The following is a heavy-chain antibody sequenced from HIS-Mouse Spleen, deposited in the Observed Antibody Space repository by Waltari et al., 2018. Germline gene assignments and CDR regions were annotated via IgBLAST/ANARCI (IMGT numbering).Heavy chain of an antibody. V-gene: IGHV4-39*07. CDR2: IYYSGST. CDR1: GGSISSSSYY. CDR3: AREIPYSSSWYDWYFDL. J-gene: IGHJ2*01. Sequence: QLQLQESGPGLVKPSETLSLPCTVFGGSISSSSYYLGWIRQPPGKGLEWIGSIYYSGSTYYNPSLKSRVTISVDTSKNQFSLKLSSVTAADTAVYYCAREIPYSSSWYDWYFDLWGRGTLVTVSS. D-gene: IGHD6-13*01.